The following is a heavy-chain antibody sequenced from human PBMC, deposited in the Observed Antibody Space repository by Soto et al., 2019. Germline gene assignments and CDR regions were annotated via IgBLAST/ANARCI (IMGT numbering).Heavy chain of an antibody. CDR1: GYSISTDFN. CDR2: IYHSGAT. Sequence: SETLSLTCAVSGYSISTDFNWGGLRQPPGKRLELVASIYHSGATYYNPSLKRRLAISVDAPKNQISLRPGAVTAADSCLCSCTCGSGSGVYHFDSWGQGTLVTVPS. D-gene: IGHD2-15*01. CDR3: TCGSGSGVYHFDS. V-gene: IGHV4-38-2*01. J-gene: IGHJ5*01.